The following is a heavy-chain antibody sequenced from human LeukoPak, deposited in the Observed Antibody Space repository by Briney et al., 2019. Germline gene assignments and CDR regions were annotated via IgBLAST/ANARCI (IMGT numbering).Heavy chain of an antibody. CDR1: GFTLSSYS. CDR3: ASLGYCSSTSRYTNNPY. V-gene: IGHV3-21*01. J-gene: IGHJ4*02. Sequence: GGSLRLSCAASGFTLSSYSMNWVRQAPGKGLEWVSSISSSSSYIYYADSVKGRFTISRDNAKNSLYLQMNSLRAEATPVHYCASLGYCSSTSRYTNNPYWGQGTLVTVPS. CDR2: ISSSSSYI. D-gene: IGHD2-2*02.